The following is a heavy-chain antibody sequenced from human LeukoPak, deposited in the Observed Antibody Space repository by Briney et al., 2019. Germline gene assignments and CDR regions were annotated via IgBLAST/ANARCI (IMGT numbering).Heavy chain of an antibody. CDR2: IRYDGSNK. CDR3: ARAPEKIAAAGTGYFDY. Sequence: GGSLRLSCAASGFTFSSYGMHWVRQAPGKGLEWVAFIRYDGSNKYYADSVKGRFTISRDNSKNTLYLQMNSLRAEDTAVYYCARAPEKIAAAGTGYFDYWGQGTLVTVSS. V-gene: IGHV3-30*02. J-gene: IGHJ4*02. D-gene: IGHD6-13*01. CDR1: GFTFSSYG.